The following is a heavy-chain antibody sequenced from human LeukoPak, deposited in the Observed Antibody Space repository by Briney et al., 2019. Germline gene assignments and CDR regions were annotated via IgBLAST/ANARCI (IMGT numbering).Heavy chain of an antibody. D-gene: IGHD6-19*01. Sequence: GASVKVSCKASGYTFTGYYMHWVRQAPGQGLEWMGWINPNSGGTNYAQKFQGWVTMTRDTSISTAYMELSRLRSDDTAVYYCARGRGRGYSSGWYYGFDYWGQGTLVTVSS. V-gene: IGHV1-2*04. CDR1: GYTFTGYY. CDR2: INPNSGGT. CDR3: ARGRGRGYSSGWYYGFDY. J-gene: IGHJ4*02.